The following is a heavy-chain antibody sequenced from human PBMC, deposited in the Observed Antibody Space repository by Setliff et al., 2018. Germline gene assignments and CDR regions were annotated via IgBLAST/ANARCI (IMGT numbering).Heavy chain of an antibody. J-gene: IGHJ4*02. CDR3: ATGFLRYDILTGYYQRPHYFEY. D-gene: IGHD3-9*01. V-gene: IGHV1-18*01. CDR2: ISA. Sequence: ASVKVSCKTSGYTFISYGINWVRQAPGQGLEWMGWISAYAQKLQGRLTMTEDTSTDTAYMELSSLRSEDTAVYYCATGFLRYDILTGYYQRPHYFEYWGQGTLVTVSS. CDR1: GYTFISYG.